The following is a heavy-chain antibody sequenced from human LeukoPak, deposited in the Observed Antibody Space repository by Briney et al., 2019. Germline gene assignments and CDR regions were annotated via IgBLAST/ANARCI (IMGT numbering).Heavy chain of an antibody. Sequence: GGSLRLSCAASGFTFTYYALHWVRQAPGKGLEWVAVISYDANNKYYADSVKGRFTISRDTSKNTLYLQMNSLRAEDTAVYYCAKGGYSSSWIGFDYWGQGTLVTVSS. CDR1: GFTFTYYA. J-gene: IGHJ4*02. CDR3: AKGGYSSSWIGFDY. CDR2: ISYDANNK. D-gene: IGHD6-13*01. V-gene: IGHV3-30*04.